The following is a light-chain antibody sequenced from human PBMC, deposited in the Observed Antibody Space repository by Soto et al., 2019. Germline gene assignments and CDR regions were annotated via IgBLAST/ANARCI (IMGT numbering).Light chain of an antibody. CDR3: HQSYSMYT. J-gene: IGKJ2*01. CDR1: QSISSY. Sequence: DSQMTQSPSSLSASVGDIVTITCRASQSISSYLNWYQQKPGKAPKLLIYAASSLQSGVPSRFSGSGSGTDFTLTISSLQPEDFATYYCHQSYSMYTCGQGTKLEIK. CDR2: AAS. V-gene: IGKV1-39*01.